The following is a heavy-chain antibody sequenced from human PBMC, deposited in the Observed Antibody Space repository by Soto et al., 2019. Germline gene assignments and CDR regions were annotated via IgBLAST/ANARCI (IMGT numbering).Heavy chain of an antibody. CDR1: GYTFTTYA. Sequence: QVQLVQSGAEVKKPGASVKVSCKASGYTFTTYAMHWVRQAPGQRLEWMGWINAGNGNTKYSQKFQGRVTITRDTSASKAYMELSSLRSEDTAVYYCASSVTVPAAIGYWGQGTLVTVSS. CDR3: ASSVTVPAAIGY. CDR2: INAGNGNT. J-gene: IGHJ4*02. V-gene: IGHV1-3*01. D-gene: IGHD2-2*02.